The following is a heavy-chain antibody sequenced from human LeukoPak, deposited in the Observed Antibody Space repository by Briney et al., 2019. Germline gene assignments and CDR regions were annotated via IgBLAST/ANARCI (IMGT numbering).Heavy chain of an antibody. CDR1: GFTFSSYA. J-gene: IGHJ4*02. D-gene: IGHD2-21*02. CDR2: ISYDGSNK. V-gene: IGHV3-30*04. Sequence: GGSLRLSCAASGFTFSSYAMHWVRQAPGKGLEWVAVISYDGSNKYYADSVKGRFTISRDNSKNTLYLQMNSLRAEDTAVYYCARDVSIVVVTASGDYWGQGTLSPSPQ. CDR3: ARDVSIVVVTASGDY.